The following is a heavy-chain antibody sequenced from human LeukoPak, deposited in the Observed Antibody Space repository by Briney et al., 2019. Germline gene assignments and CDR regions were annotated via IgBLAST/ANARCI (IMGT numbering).Heavy chain of an antibody. CDR2: INPNSGGT. D-gene: IGHD2-15*01. V-gene: IGHV1-2*02. CDR3: ARAFGFGGSYYGMDV. Sequence: ASVTVSCTASGYTFTGYYMHWVRQAPGQGLEGMGWINPNSGGTNYAQKFQGRVTMTRDTSISTAYMELSRLRSDDTAVYYCARAFGFGGSYYGMDVWGQGTTVTVSS. CDR1: GYTFTGYY. J-gene: IGHJ6*02.